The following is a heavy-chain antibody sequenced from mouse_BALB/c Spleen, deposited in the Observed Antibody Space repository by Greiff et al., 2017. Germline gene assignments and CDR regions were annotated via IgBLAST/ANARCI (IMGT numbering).Heavy chain of an antibody. CDR3: ARPDGGPPYYAMDY. V-gene: IGHV2-3*01. CDR2: IWGDGST. J-gene: IGHJ4*01. Sequence: VKLVESGPGLVAPSQSLSITCTVSGFSLTSYGVSWVRQPPGKGLEWLGVIWGDGSTNYHSALISRLSISKDNSKSQVFLKLNSLQTDDTATYYCARPDGGPPYYAMDYWGQGTSVTVSS. CDR1: GFSLTSYG.